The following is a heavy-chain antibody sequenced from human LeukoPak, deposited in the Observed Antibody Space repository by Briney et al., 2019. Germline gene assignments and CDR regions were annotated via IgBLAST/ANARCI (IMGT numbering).Heavy chain of an antibody. CDR1: GFTFSNHA. D-gene: IGHD4-11*01. Sequence: GGSLRLSCAVSGFTFSNHAMSWVRQAPGKGLEWVSAFSGDHGSTYYGDSVKGRFTVSRDNAKKSLFLQMNSLRAEDTAVYYCTKGRSNHYWGQGTLVTVST. CDR2: FSGDHGST. J-gene: IGHJ4*02. V-gene: IGHV3-23*01. CDR3: TKGRSNHY.